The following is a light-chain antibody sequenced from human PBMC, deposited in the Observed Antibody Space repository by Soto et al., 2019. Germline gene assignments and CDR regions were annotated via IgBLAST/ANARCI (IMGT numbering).Light chain of an antibody. CDR2: GAS. CDR3: QQYDTYGAWT. CDR1: QSINSW. J-gene: IGKJ1*01. V-gene: IGKV1-5*03. Sequence: DIQMTQSPSTLSASVGDRVTITCRASQSINSWLAWYQQKPGKAPKLLIYGASSLESGVPSRFSGSASGTEFTLTITSLQPDDFATYYCQQYDTYGAWTFGQGTKVEIK.